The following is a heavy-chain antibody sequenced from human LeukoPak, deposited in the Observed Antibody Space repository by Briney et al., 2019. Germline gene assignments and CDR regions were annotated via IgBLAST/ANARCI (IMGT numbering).Heavy chain of an antibody. V-gene: IGHV3-23*01. CDR2: ISGSGGST. CDR1: GFTFSSYA. J-gene: IGHJ3*02. D-gene: IGHD3-22*01. Sequence: GGSLRLSCAASGFTFSSYAMSWVRQAPGKGLEWVSAISGSGGSTYYADSVKGRFTISRDNSKNTLYLQMNSLRAEDTAVYYCAKDYDDSSGYYYAFDIWGQGTMVTVSS. CDR3: AKDYDDSSGYYYAFDI.